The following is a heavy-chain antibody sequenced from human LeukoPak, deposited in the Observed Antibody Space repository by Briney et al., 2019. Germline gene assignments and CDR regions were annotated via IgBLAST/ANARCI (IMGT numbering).Heavy chain of an antibody. CDR2: ISGSGGST. CDR1: GFTFGDYA. D-gene: IGHD6-19*01. Sequence: GGSLRLSCTASGFTFGDYAMSWVRQAPGKGLEWVTGISGSGGSTYYADSVKGRFIISRDNSKSTLYLQMNSLRAEDTAVYYCAKTLSYSSGWVYWGQGTLVTVSS. J-gene: IGHJ4*02. CDR3: AKTLSYSSGWVY. V-gene: IGHV3-23*01.